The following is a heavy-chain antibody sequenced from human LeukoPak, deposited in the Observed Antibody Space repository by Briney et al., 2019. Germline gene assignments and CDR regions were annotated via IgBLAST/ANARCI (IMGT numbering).Heavy chain of an antibody. D-gene: IGHD2-2*01. Sequence: GGSLRLSCAASGFTFSDYYMSWIRQAPGKGLEWVSYISRSGSTIYYADSVKGRFTISRDNSKNTLYLQMNSLRAEDTAVYYCAKDRSTTVYYFDYWGRGTLVTVSS. CDR2: ISRSGSTI. J-gene: IGHJ4*02. CDR3: AKDRSTTVYYFDY. CDR1: GFTFSDYY. V-gene: IGHV3-11*04.